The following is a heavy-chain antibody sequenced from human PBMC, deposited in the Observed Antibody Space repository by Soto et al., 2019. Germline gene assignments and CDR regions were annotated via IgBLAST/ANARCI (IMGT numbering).Heavy chain of an antibody. D-gene: IGHD2-15*01. CDR1: GFTFSSYW. Sequence: GGSLRLSCAASGFTFSSYWMHWVRQAPGKGLVWVSRINSDGSSTSYADSVKGRFTISRDNAKNTLYLQMNSLRAEDTAVYYCARDGWYCSGGSCAYYYGMDVWGQGTTVTVSS. V-gene: IGHV3-74*01. CDR2: INSDGSST. J-gene: IGHJ6*02. CDR3: ARDGWYCSGGSCAYYYGMDV.